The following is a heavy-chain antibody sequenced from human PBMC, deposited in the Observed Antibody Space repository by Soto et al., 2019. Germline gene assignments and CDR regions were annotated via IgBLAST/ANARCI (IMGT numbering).Heavy chain of an antibody. Sequence: QVQLQESGPGLVKPSETLSLTCTVSGGSISSYYWSWIRQPAGKGMEWVGRIHATEGTNYNPSLKSRVTMSIDTSNNQCSLKLSSLTAADTAVYYCARALSSAAGLYFDYWGQGTLVTVSS. CDR3: ARALSSAAGLYFDY. CDR2: IHATEGT. J-gene: IGHJ4*02. D-gene: IGHD6-13*01. CDR1: GGSISSYY. V-gene: IGHV4-4*07.